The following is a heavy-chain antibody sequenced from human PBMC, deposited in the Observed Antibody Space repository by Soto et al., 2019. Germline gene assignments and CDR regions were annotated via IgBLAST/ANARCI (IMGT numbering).Heavy chain of an antibody. CDR3: AKDLDTAPGVYYYYYGMDV. D-gene: IGHD5-18*01. Sequence: GGSLRLSCAASGFTFSSYGMHWFRQAPGKGLEWVAVISYDGSNKYYADSVKGRFTISRDNSKNTLYLQMNSLRAEDTAVYYCAKDLDTAPGVYYYYYGMDVWGHGTTVTVSS. CDR1: GFTFSSYG. V-gene: IGHV3-30*18. CDR2: ISYDGSNK. J-gene: IGHJ6*02.